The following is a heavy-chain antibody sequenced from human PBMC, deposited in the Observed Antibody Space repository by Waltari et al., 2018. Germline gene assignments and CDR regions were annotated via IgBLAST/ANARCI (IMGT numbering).Heavy chain of an antibody. CDR2: IISVGVAM. D-gene: IGHD6-13*01. CDR3: ARNRKIVAAGWGRDLDY. Sequence: EVQLVESGGGLVQPGGSLRLSCAVSGFTFSIYEMSWVRQAPGKGLEWVSYIISVGVAMYYANSVKGRFTVSRDNAQDSLYLQMNSLRVEDTAFYYCARNRKIVAAGWGRDLDYWGRGTLVTVSS. CDR1: GFTFSIYE. J-gene: IGHJ4*02. V-gene: IGHV3-48*03.